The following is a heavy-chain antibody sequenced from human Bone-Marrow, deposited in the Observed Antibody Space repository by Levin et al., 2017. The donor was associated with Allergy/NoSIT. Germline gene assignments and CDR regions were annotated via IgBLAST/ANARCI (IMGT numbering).Heavy chain of an antibody. J-gene: IGHJ4*02. Sequence: ETLSLTCAASGFTFSTYWMSWVRQAPGKGLEWVANIKQDGSEKYYVDSVKGRFTISRDNAKDSLYLQLNSLRAEDTAVYYCARCRDGGYCNGGNAYWGQGTLVTVSS. D-gene: IGHD2-15*01. CDR3: ARCRDGGYCNGGNAY. CDR2: IKQDGSEK. CDR1: GFTFSTYW. V-gene: IGHV3-7*01.